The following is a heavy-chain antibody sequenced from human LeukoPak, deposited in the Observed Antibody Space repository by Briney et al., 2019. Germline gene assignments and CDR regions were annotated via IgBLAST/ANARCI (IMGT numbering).Heavy chain of an antibody. Sequence: GASVKVSCKASGGTFSSYAISWVRQAPGQGLEWMGRIIPIHGIANYAQKFQGRITITADKSTSTAYMELSSLRSEDTAVYYCARAGTADYGGNYFDYWGQGTLVTVSS. CDR1: GGTFSSYA. J-gene: IGHJ4*02. D-gene: IGHD4-23*01. CDR2: IIPIHGIA. V-gene: IGHV1-69*04. CDR3: ARAGTADYGGNYFDY.